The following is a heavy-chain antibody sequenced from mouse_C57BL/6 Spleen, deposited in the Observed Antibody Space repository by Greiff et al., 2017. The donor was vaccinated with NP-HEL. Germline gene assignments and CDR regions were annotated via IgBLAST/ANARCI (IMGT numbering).Heavy chain of an antibody. J-gene: IGHJ2*01. CDR3: ARQSDGYYVTFDY. CDR1: GFTFSSYG. Sequence: EVHLVESGGDLVKPGGSLKLSCAASGFTFSSYGMSWVRQTPDKRLEWVATISSGGSYTYYPDSVKGRFTIARDNAKNTLYLQMSSLKSEDTAMYYCARQSDGYYVTFDYWGQGTTLTVSS. D-gene: IGHD2-3*01. V-gene: IGHV5-6*01. CDR2: ISSGGSYT.